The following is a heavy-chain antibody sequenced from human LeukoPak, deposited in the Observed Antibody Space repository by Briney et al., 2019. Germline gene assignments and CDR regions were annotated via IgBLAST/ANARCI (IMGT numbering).Heavy chain of an antibody. CDR3: ARGSRAINAFDI. CDR2: ISSSSSYI. D-gene: IGHD6-6*01. CDR1: GFTFSSYS. V-gene: IGHV3-21*01. J-gene: IGHJ3*02. Sequence: PGGSLRLSCAASGFTFSSYSMNWVRQAPGKGLEWVSSISSSSSYIYYADSVKGRFTISRDNAKNSLYPQMNSLRAEDTAVYYCARGSRAINAFDIWGQGTMVTVSS.